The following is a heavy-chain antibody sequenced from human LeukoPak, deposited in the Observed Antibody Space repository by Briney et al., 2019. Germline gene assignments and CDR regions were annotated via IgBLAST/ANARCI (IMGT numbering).Heavy chain of an antibody. CDR1: GGSFSGYY. J-gene: IGHJ4*02. Sequence: PSETLSLTCAVYGGSFSGYYWSWIRQPPGKGLEWIGEINHSGSTNYNPSLKSRVTISVDTSKNQFSLKLSSVTAADTAVYYCARGSWFVVVPAAIGFDYWGQGTLVTVSS. CDR3: ARGSWFVVVPAAIGFDY. D-gene: IGHD2-2*02. V-gene: IGHV4-34*01. CDR2: INHSGST.